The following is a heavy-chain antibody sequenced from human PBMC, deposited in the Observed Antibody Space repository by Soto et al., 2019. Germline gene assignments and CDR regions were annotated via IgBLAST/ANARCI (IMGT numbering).Heavy chain of an antibody. J-gene: IGHJ6*02. V-gene: IGHV1-3*01. Sequence: ASVKVSWKASGYTITGYAMHWGRQSPLQMRDWRGWINSFNGNTKYSQKFQGRVTITRDTSASTAYMELSSLRSEDTAVYYCARDDCSSTSCYEDYYYYGMDVWGQGTTVTVSS. D-gene: IGHD2-2*01. CDR2: INSFNGNT. CDR3: ARDDCSSTSCYEDYYYYGMDV. CDR1: GYTITGYA.